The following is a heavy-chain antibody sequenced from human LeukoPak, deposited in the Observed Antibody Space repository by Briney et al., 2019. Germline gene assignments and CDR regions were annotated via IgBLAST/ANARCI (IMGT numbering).Heavy chain of an antibody. CDR2: INRDGGST. D-gene: IGHD1-26*01. Sequence: GGSLRLSCEASGFTFDDYGMHWVRQVPRRGLEWVSLINRDGGSTYYADSVKGRFTISRDHSKSSLYLQMNSLRTDDTALYYCARDMPYSGSYYLDYWGQGTLVTVSS. J-gene: IGHJ4*02. CDR3: ARDMPYSGSYYLDY. CDR1: GFTFDDYG. V-gene: IGHV3-43*02.